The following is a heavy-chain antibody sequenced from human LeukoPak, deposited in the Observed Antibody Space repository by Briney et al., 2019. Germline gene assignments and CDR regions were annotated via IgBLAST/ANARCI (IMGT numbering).Heavy chain of an antibody. Sequence: ASVKVSCKVSGYTLTEISMHWVRQAPGKGLEWMGGFDPEDGETIYAQKFQGRVTMTEDTSTDTAYMELSSLRSEDTAVYYCATASPHYYGSGPFDYWGQGTLVTVSS. CDR1: GYTLTEIS. D-gene: IGHD3-10*01. CDR3: ATASPHYYGSGPFDY. CDR2: FDPEDGET. V-gene: IGHV1-24*01. J-gene: IGHJ4*02.